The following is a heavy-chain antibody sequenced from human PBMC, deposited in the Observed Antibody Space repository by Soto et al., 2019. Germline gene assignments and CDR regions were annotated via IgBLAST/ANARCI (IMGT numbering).Heavy chain of an antibody. J-gene: IGHJ5*02. CDR1: GCSISSYY. V-gene: IGHV4-59*01. CDR3: ARVYSGGWYPGWFDP. Sequence: SETLSLTCTVSGCSISSYYWSWIRQPPGKGLEWIGYIYYSGSTNYNPSLKSRVTISVDTSKNQFSLKLSSVTAADTAVYYCARVYSGGWYPGWFDPWGQGTLVTVSS. CDR2: IYYSGST. D-gene: IGHD6-19*01.